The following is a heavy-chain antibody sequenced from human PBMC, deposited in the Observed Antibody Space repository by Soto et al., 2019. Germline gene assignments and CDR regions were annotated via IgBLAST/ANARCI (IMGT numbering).Heavy chain of an antibody. CDR2: IWYDGSNK. V-gene: IGHV3-33*01. Sequence: PGGSLRLSCAASGSTFSSYGMHWVRQAPGKGLEWVAVIWYDGSNKYYADSVKGRFTISRDNSKNTLYLQMNSLRAEDTAVYYCARDGILTGYRYYYYYYGMDVWGQGTTVTVSS. D-gene: IGHD3-9*01. CDR3: ARDGILTGYRYYYYYYGMDV. CDR1: GSTFSSYG. J-gene: IGHJ6*02.